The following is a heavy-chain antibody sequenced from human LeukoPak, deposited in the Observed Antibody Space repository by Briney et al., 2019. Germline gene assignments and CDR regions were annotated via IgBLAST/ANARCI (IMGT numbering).Heavy chain of an antibody. CDR3: AKDRHDILTGYYT. V-gene: IGHV3-23*01. J-gene: IGHJ4*02. D-gene: IGHD3-9*01. CDR1: GFTFDDYA. Sequence: PGGSLRLSCAASGFTFDDYAMSWVRQAPGKGLEWVSAISGSGGSTYYADSVKGRFTISRDNSKNTLYLQMNSLRAEDTAVYYCAKDRHDILTGYYTWGQGTLVTVSS. CDR2: ISGSGGST.